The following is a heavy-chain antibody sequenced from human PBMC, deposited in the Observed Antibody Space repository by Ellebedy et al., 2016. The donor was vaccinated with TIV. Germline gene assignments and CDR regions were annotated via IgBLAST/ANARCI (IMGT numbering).Heavy chain of an antibody. V-gene: IGHV4-4*07. Sequence: SETLSLTCTISGGSMSTYYWTWIRQPAGKGLEWIGRIYSSGSTNYNPSLKSRVTMSVDTSKNQFSLKLSSVTAADTAVYYCARDWFDPWGQGTLVTVSS. CDR3: ARDWFDP. J-gene: IGHJ5*02. CDR2: IYSSGST. CDR1: GGSMSTYY.